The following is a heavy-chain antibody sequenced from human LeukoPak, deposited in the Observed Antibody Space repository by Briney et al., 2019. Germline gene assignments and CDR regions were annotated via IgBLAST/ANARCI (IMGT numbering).Heavy chain of an antibody. Sequence: GGSLRLSRAASGFTVSSNYMSWVRQAPGKGLEWVSVIYSGGSTYYADSVKGRFTISRDNSKNTLYLQMNGLRAEDTAVYYCARAVVAGYYFDYWGQGALVTVSS. CDR3: ARAVVAGYYFDY. D-gene: IGHD6-19*01. CDR2: IYSGGST. J-gene: IGHJ4*02. CDR1: GFTVSSNY. V-gene: IGHV3-66*01.